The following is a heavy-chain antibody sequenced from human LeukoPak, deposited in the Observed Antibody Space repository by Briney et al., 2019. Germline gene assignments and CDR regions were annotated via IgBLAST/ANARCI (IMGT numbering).Heavy chain of an antibody. D-gene: IGHD2-15*01. Sequence: GGSLRLSCAASGFTFSSYAMSWVRQAPGKGLEWGSATSGSGGSTKHADTVKGRFTISRDNSKNTLYLQMNSLRAEDTAVYYCAKGPSPYCSGGSCYLSDYYYYGMDVWGQGTTVTVSS. CDR1: GFTFSSYA. J-gene: IGHJ6*02. CDR3: AKGPSPYCSGGSCYLSDYYYYGMDV. CDR2: TSGSGGST. V-gene: IGHV3-23*01.